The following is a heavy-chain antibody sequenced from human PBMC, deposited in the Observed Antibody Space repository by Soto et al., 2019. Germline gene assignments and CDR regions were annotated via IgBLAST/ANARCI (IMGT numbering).Heavy chain of an antibody. J-gene: IGHJ4*02. CDR1: GFTFSSYA. Sequence: GGSLRLSCAASGFTFSSYAMSWVRQAPGKGLEWDSAISGSGGSTYYADSVKGRFTISRDNSKNTLYLQMNSLRAEDTAVYYCAKGFEWSRPTYYFDYWGQGTLVTVSS. CDR3: AKGFEWSRPTYYFDY. V-gene: IGHV3-23*01. D-gene: IGHD2-8*01. CDR2: ISGSGGST.